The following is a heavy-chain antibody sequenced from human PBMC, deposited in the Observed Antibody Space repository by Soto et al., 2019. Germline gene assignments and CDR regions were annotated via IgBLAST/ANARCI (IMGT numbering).Heavy chain of an antibody. V-gene: IGHV3-48*01. J-gene: IGHJ4*02. CDR3: ARRTGFDY. CDR1: GFTFSSYS. Sequence: GGSLRLSCAASGFTFSSYSMNWVRQAPGKGLEWVSYISSSSSTIYYVDSVKGRFTISRDNAKNSLSLQMNSLRAEDTAVYYCARRTGFDYWGQGTLVTVSS. CDR2: ISSSSSTI.